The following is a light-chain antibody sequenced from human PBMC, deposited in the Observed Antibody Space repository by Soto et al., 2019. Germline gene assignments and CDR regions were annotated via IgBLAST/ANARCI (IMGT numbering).Light chain of an antibody. CDR1: QSVSSY. CDR3: QQRSSRPLT. Sequence: EIVMTQSPCTLSLSPGERATLSCRASQSVSSYLDWYQQKPGQAPRLLIYDVSNRATGIPARFSGSGSGTDFILTISSLEHEDFRIYYCQQRSSRPLTFGPGTKVDI. CDR2: DVS. J-gene: IGKJ3*01. V-gene: IGKV3-11*01.